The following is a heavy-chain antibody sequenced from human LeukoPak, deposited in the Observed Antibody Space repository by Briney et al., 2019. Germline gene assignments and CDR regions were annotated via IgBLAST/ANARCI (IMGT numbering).Heavy chain of an antibody. Sequence: ASVKVSCKTSGYTFTNNAVHWVRQAPGQRLEFVGWINVGNGDTQYSQKFQGRVTITRDASASTAYMELSSLRSEDTAVYYCASAATLLIGFDPWGQGTLVTVSS. D-gene: IGHD6-25*01. CDR3: ASAATLLIGFDP. CDR1: GYTFTNNA. CDR2: INVGNGDT. V-gene: IGHV1-3*01. J-gene: IGHJ5*02.